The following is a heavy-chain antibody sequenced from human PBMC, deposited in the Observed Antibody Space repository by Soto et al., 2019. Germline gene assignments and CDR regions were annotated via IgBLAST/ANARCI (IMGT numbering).Heavy chain of an antibody. D-gene: IGHD6-6*01. Sequence: GASVKVSCKASGYTFTSYYMHWVRQAPGQGLEWMGIINPSGGSTSYAQKFQGRVTMTRDTSTSTVYMELSSLRSEDTAVYYCARDRGKAARGKYYYGMDGWGQGTTVTVSS. CDR1: GYTFTSYY. J-gene: IGHJ6*02. CDR3: ARDRGKAARGKYYYGMDG. CDR2: INPSGGST. V-gene: IGHV1-46*01.